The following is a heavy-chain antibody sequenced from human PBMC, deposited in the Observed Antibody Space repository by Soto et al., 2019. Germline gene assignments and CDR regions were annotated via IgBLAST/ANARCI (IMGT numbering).Heavy chain of an antibody. CDR3: ARPHYYDSSGLDY. CDR1: GFTVSSNY. CDR2: IYSGGST. V-gene: IGHV3-53*01. J-gene: IGHJ4*02. D-gene: IGHD3-22*01. Sequence: LRLSCAASGFTVSSNYMSWVRQAPGKGLEWVSVIYSGGSTYYADSVKGRFTISRDNSKNTLYLQMNSLRAEDTAVYYCARPHYYDSSGLDYWGQGTLVTVSS.